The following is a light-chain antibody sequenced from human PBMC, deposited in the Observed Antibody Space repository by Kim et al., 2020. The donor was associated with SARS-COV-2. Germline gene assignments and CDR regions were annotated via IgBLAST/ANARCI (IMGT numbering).Light chain of an antibody. CDR1: PSVSSY. J-gene: IGKJ5*01. CDR2: DAS. V-gene: IGKV3-11*01. CDR3: QQRSNWPPAIT. Sequence: EIVLTQSPATLSLSPGERATLSCRASPSVSSYLAWYQQKPGQAPRLLIYDASNRATGIPARFSGSGSGKDFTLTISSLEPEDFAVYYCQQRSNWPPAITFGQGTRLEIK.